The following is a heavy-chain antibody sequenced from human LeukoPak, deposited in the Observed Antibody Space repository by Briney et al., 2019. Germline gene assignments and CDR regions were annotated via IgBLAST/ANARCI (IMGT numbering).Heavy chain of an antibody. CDR1: GFSFSSYS. Sequence: GGSLRLSCVASGFSFSSYSMNWVRQAPGKGLEWVSSISSSSSYIYYADSVKGRFTISRDNAKNSLYLQMNSLRAEDTAVYYCARGTAAGRREFSFDYWGQGTLVTVSS. J-gene: IGHJ4*02. CDR3: ARGTAAGRREFSFDY. V-gene: IGHV3-21*04. D-gene: IGHD6-13*01. CDR2: ISSSSSYI.